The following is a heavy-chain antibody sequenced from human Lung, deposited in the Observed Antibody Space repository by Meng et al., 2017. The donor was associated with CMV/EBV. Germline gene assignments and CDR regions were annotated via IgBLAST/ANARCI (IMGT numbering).Heavy chain of an antibody. CDR3: AKDTGYDSSGHGYFDY. D-gene: IGHD3-22*01. CDR1: RFTFDDFA. J-gene: IGHJ4*02. CDR2: ISWNSGTI. V-gene: IGHV3-9*01. Sequence: SXKISXAASRFTFDDFAMHWVRQAPGKGLEWVSGISWNSGTIGYADSVKGRFTISRDNAKNSLYLQMNSLRADDTALYYCAKDTGYDSSGHGYFDYWGQGTLVTVSS.